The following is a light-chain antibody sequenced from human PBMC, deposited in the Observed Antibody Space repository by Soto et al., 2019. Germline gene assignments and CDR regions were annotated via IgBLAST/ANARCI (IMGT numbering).Light chain of an antibody. CDR2: KAS. V-gene: IGKV1-5*03. J-gene: IGKJ1*01. Sequence: DLPMTQSPSTLSASLGARSTTTGRASQSISNWLAWYQQKPGKAPKLLIYKASSLQSGVPSRFSGSGSGTDFTLTSSSLQPDDFAMYYCQQYNPYSRTFGQGTKVDIK. CDR1: QSISNW. CDR3: QQYNPYSRT.